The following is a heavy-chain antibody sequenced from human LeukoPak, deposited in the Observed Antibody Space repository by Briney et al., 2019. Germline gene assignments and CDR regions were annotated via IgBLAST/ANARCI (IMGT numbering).Heavy chain of an antibody. CDR3: ARDGHGGNSFDF. CDR2: INANSGGT. D-gene: IGHD4-23*01. CDR1: GYTFTGYY. J-gene: IGHJ4*02. V-gene: IGHV1-2*02. Sequence: ASVKVSCKASGYTFTGYYMHWVRQAPGQGVEWMGWINANSGGTDYAQKFQDRVTMTRDTSISTAYMELSRLTSDDTAVYYCARDGHGGNSFDFCCQGTLVTVSS.